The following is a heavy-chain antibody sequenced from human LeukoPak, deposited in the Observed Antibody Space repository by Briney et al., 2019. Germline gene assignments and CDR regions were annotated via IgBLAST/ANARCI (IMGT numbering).Heavy chain of an antibody. J-gene: IGHJ6*02. CDR2: IYHNGTP. V-gene: IGHV4/OR15-8*01. D-gene: IGHD2-2*02. CDR1: VGSISSGNW. CDR3: ATAPILRGEGGEHYKYGMDV. Sequence: SETLSLTCGVSVGSISSGNWWSWVRQSPGKGLEWIGEIYHNGTPNYNPSLKSRVTISADTFKNHFSLKLTSVTAADTAVYYCATAPILRGEGGEHYKYGMDVWGQGTAVIVSS.